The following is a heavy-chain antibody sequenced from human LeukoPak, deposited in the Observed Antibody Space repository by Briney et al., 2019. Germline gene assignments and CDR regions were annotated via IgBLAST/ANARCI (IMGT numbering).Heavy chain of an antibody. J-gene: IGHJ4*02. Sequence: PGRSLRLSCAAYGFTFSSYAMHWVRQGPGKGLEWVAVISYDGSNKYYADSVKGRFTISRDNSKNTLYLQMNSLRAEDTAVYYCARDQGIAAANEVLDYWGQGTLVTVSS. CDR3: ARDQGIAAANEVLDY. CDR2: ISYDGSNK. CDR1: GFTFSSYA. D-gene: IGHD6-13*01. V-gene: IGHV3-30-3*01.